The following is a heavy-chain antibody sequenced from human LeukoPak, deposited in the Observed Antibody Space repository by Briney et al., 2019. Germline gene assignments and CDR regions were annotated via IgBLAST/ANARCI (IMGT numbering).Heavy chain of an antibody. Sequence: GGSLRLSCAASGFTLSTYAMHWVRQAPGKGLEWVAVISYDGSNKYYADSVKGRFTISRDNSKNTLYLQMNSLRAEDTAVYYCAKDPPDYGDYGFDYWGQGTLVTVSS. CDR3: AKDPPDYGDYGFDY. V-gene: IGHV3-30-3*01. D-gene: IGHD4-17*01. CDR2: ISYDGSNK. J-gene: IGHJ4*02. CDR1: GFTLSTYA.